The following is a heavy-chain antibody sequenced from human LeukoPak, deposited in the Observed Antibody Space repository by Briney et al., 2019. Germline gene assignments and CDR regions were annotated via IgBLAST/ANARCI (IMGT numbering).Heavy chain of an antibody. V-gene: IGHV4-59*01. CDR1: GGSISSYY. CDR2: IYYSGST. Sequence: SETLSLTCTVSGGSISSYYWGWIRQPPGKGLEWMGYIYYSGSTNDNPSLKSRVTISVDTSKNKFSLELSSVTAADTAVYYCASVPYSSGWYNWFDPWGQGTLVTVSS. D-gene: IGHD6-19*01. CDR3: ASVPYSSGWYNWFDP. J-gene: IGHJ5*02.